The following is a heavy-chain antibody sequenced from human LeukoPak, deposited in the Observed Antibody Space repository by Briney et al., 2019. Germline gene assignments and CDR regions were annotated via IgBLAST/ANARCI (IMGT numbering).Heavy chain of an antibody. CDR2: INPSGGST. J-gene: IGHJ4*02. D-gene: IGHD2-2*01. CDR3: ARGERELGYCSSTSCYRRGAGTSFDY. V-gene: IGHV1-46*01. CDR1: GYTFTSYY. Sequence: ASVKVSCKASGYTFTSYYMHWVRQAPGQGLEWMGIINPSGGSTSYAQKFQGRVTMTRDTSTSTVYMELSSLRSEDTAVYYCARGERELGYCSSTSCYRRGAGTSFDYGGQGTLVTVSS.